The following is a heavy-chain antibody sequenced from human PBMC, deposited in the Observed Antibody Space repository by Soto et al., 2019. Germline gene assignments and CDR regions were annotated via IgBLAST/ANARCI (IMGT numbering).Heavy chain of an antibody. CDR3: AKDLITMVRGVSGAQDY. V-gene: IGHV3-30*18. J-gene: IGHJ4*02. CDR1: GFTFSSYG. CDR2: ISYDGSNK. D-gene: IGHD3-10*01. Sequence: GGSLRLSCAAPGFTFSSYGMHWVRQAPGKGLEWVAVISYDGSNKYYADSVKGRFTISRDNSKNTLYLQMNSLRAEDTAVYYCAKDLITMVRGVSGAQDYWGQGTLVTVSS.